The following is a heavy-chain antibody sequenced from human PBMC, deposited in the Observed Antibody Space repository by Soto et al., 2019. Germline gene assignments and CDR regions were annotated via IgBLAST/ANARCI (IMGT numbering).Heavy chain of an antibody. Sequence: GGSLRRSWAASGFTFSSYSMSGVRQAPGKGLEWVSGFRTGGDDATTYYADSVKGRFTISRDNSKNMLSLQMNSLRAEDTAIYYCAKKANSGPGSQYFDNWGQGTLVTVSS. D-gene: IGHD3-10*01. CDR3: AKKANSGPGSQYFDN. CDR2: FRTGGDDATT. CDR1: GFTFSSYS. V-gene: IGHV3-23*01. J-gene: IGHJ4*02.